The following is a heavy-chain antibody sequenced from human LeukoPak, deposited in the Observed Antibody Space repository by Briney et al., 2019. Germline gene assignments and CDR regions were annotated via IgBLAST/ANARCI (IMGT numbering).Heavy chain of an antibody. D-gene: IGHD2-15*01. CDR3: AREMGYCSGGSCYSNFDY. V-gene: IGHV1-2*02. J-gene: IGHJ4*02. CDR2: INPNSGGT. CDR1: GYTFTGYY. Sequence: ASVKVSCKASGYTFTGYYMRWVRQAPGQGLEWMGWINPNSGGTNYAQKFQGRVTMTRDTSISTAYMELSRLRSDDTAVYYCAREMGYCSGGSCYSNFDYWGQGTLVTVSS.